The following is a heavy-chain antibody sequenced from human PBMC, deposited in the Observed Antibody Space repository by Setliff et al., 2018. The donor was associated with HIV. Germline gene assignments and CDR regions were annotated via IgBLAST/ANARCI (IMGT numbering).Heavy chain of an antibody. J-gene: IGHJ4*02. CDR3: ATAPTMKVVYSGF. D-gene: IGHD3-22*01. V-gene: IGHV1-18*01. CDR2: ISTYNGQR. Sequence: GASVKVSCKSSGYTFSQYGISWVRQAPGQGLEWMGWISTYNGQRNYAQKVQGRVTITADTSTDTAYMELSSLRSEDTAVYYCATAPTMKVVYSGFWGQGTLVTVSS. CDR1: GYTFSQYG.